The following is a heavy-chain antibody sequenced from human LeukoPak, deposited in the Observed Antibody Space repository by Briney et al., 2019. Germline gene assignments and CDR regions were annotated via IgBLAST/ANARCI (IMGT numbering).Heavy chain of an antibody. V-gene: IGHV3-23*01. CDR1: GFTFSSYA. CDR2: ISGGST. D-gene: IGHD5-12*01. J-gene: IGHJ4*02. CDR3: ARAEMATISFDY. Sequence: GGSLRLSCAASGFTFSSYAMSWVRQAPGKGLEWVSAISGGSTYYADSVKGRFTISRHNSKNTLYLQMNSLRAEDTAVYYCARAEMATISFDYWGQGTLVTVSS.